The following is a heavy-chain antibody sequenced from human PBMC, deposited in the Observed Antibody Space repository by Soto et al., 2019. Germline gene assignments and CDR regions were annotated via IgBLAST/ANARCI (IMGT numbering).Heavy chain of an antibody. CDR3: ATHSGWFAH. Sequence: GGSLRLSCAASVFTFSGSEMYWVRQVPGRGLELLAYISSSGSSIYYADSVKGRFTISRENAENSLFLLMNSLRAEETAVYYCATHSGWFAHWGQGTLVTAPQ. V-gene: IGHV3-48*03. CDR1: VFTFSGSE. J-gene: IGHJ5*02. CDR2: ISSSGSSI. D-gene: IGHD1-26*01.